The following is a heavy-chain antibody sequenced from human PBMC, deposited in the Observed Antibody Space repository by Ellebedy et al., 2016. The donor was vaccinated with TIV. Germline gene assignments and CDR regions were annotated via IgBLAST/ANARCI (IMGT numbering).Heavy chain of an antibody. D-gene: IGHD6-19*01. CDR1: GFTFDDYA. V-gene: IGHV3-9*01. CDR2: ISWNSGTI. Sequence: GGSLRLXXAASGFTFDDYAMHWVRQAPGKGLEWVSGISWNSGTIGYADSVKGRFTISRDNAKNSLYLQMDSLRAEDTALYYCAKGQRFSSGWYLSTPDYWGQGILVTVSS. J-gene: IGHJ4*02. CDR3: AKGQRFSSGWYLSTPDY.